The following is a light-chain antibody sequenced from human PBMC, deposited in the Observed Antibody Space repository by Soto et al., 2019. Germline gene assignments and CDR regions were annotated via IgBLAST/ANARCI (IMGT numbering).Light chain of an antibody. J-gene: IGKJ1*01. CDR1: QSISTW. V-gene: IGKV1-5*03. CDR3: QQYINRWT. Sequence: DIQMTQSPSTLSASVGDRVTITCRASQSISTWLAWYQQKPGKAPKLLIYKASSLESGVPSRFSGSGSGTEFTLTISSLQPDDSATYYCQQYINRWTFGQGTKVDI. CDR2: KAS.